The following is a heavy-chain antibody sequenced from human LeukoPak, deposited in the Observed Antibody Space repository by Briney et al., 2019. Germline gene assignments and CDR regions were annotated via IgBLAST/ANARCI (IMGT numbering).Heavy chain of an antibody. CDR1: GGSISSYY. Sequence: PSETLSLTCTVSGGSISSYYWSWMRQPPGKGLEWIGYIYYSGSTNYNPSLKSRVTISVDTSKNHFSLRLTSVTAADTAVYYCARGAYCGGDCFYYFDYWGQGTLVTVSS. V-gene: IGHV4-59*01. D-gene: IGHD2-21*02. CDR2: IYYSGST. CDR3: ARGAYCGGDCFYYFDY. J-gene: IGHJ4*02.